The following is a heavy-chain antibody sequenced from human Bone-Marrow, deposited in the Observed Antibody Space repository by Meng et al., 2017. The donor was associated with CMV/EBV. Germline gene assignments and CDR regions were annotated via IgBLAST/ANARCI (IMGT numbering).Heavy chain of an antibody. CDR3: ARSWELNWFDP. J-gene: IGHJ5*02. CDR2: ISYDGSNK. D-gene: IGHD1-26*01. CDR1: GFAFSGYT. V-gene: IGHV3-30-3*01. Sequence: QVEAVECGRGGGQPGRSRRLACAGSGFAFSGYTRHWVRQAPGKGLEWVAVISYDGSNKYYADSVKGRFTISRDNSKNTLYLQMNSLRAEDTAVYYCARSWELNWFDPWGQGTLVTVSS.